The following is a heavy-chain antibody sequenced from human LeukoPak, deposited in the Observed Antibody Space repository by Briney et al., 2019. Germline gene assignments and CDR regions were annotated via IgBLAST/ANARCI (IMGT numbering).Heavy chain of an antibody. V-gene: IGHV1-2*02. J-gene: IGHJ4*02. CDR1: GYTFTGYY. CDR3: ARYPRRYFDWLPFDY. D-gene: IGHD3-9*01. Sequence: ASVKVSCTASGYTFTGYYMHWVQQAPGQGLEWMGWINPNSGGTNYAQKFQGRVTMTRDTSISTAYLQWSSLKASDTAMYYCARYPRRYFDWLPFDYWGQGTLVTVSS. CDR2: INPNSGGT.